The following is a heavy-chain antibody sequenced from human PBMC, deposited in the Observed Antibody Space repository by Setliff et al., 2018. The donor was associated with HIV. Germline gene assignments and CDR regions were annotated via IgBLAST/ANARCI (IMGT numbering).Heavy chain of an antibody. V-gene: IGHV1-2*02. CDR3: AREGSPIYYFDY. J-gene: IGHJ4*02. Sequence: GASVKVSCKASGYLFTGYYMHWVRQAPGQGLEWMGWINVNSGGTMYAQKFQGRVTMTRDTSISTAYMEVSSLRSDDTAVYYCAREGSPIYYFDYWSQGTRGTVSS. D-gene: IGHD3-10*01. CDR1: GYLFTGYY. CDR2: INVNSGGT.